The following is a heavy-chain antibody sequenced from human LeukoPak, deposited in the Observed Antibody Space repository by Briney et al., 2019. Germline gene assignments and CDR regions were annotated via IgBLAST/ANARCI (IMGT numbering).Heavy chain of an antibody. D-gene: IGHD3-10*01. V-gene: IGHV3-7*01. J-gene: IGHJ4*02. CDR1: GFTFSSYW. CDR3: TKWSSSGTYYTE. Sequence: GGSLRLSCAASGFTFSSYWMGWVRQAPGKGLVWVANIRHDGSEIFYVDSVKGRFTVSRDNAKNSLYLQMNSLRAEDTALYYCTKWSSSGTYYTEWGQGTLVTVSS. CDR2: IRHDGSEI.